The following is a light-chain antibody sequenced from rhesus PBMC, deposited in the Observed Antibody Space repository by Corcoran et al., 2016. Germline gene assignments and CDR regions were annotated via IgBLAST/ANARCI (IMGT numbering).Light chain of an antibody. J-gene: IGKJ2*01. Sequence: DVVMTQSPLALPITPGPPASISCRSSQSLVHSNGNTYLSWFQQKPGQPPSLLIYKVSNRYSGVPDRFSGSGAGTDFTLKISRVEAEDVGVYYCMQYTHIPYSFGQGTKVEIK. CDR3: MQYTHIPYS. CDR1: QSLVHSNGNTY. CDR2: KVS. V-gene: IGKV2-65*01.